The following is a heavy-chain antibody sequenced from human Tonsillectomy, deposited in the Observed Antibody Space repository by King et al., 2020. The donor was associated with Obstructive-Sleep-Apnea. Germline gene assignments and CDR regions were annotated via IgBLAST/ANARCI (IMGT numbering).Heavy chain of an antibody. D-gene: IGHD3-10*01. J-gene: IGHJ3*02. CDR2: INWNGGST. Sequence: VQLVESGGGVVRPGGSLRLSCAASGYTFDDYGMSWVRQAPGKGLEWVSGINWNGGSTGYADSVKGRFTISRDNAKNSLYLQMNSLRAEDTALYHCARDYYGSGSYSAFDIWGQGTMVTVSS. CDR3: ARDYYGSGSYSAFDI. CDR1: GYTFDDYG. V-gene: IGHV3-20*01.